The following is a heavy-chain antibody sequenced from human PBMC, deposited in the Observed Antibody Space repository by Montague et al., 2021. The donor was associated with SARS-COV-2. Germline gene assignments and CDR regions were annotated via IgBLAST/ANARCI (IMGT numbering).Heavy chain of an antibody. D-gene: IGHD3-10*01. Sequence: SETLSLTCAVTGASMSPYHWSWIRQPPGKGLEWIGNLHHSGATNXNPSLGRRVTMSVDTSKNQFSLNLISVTAADTAVYFCATSLGGRYYWADYYFDYWGQGILVTVSA. V-gene: IGHV4-59*03. CDR2: LHHSGAT. CDR3: ATSLGGRYYWADYYFDY. J-gene: IGHJ4*02. CDR1: GASMSPYH.